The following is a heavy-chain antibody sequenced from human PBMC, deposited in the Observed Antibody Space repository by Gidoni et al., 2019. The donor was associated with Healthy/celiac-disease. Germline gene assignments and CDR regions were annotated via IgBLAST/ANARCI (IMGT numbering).Heavy chain of an antibody. V-gene: IGHV4-39*01. D-gene: IGHD4-4*01. CDR2: IYYSGST. CDR3: ARPVRTTVTTGWYFDL. Sequence: QLQLQESGPGLVKHSETLSLTCTVSGGSISSSSYYWGWIRQPPGKGLEWIGSIYYSGSTYYNPSLKSRVTISVDTSKNQFSLKLSSVTAADTAVYYCARPVRTTVTTGWYFDLWGRGTLVTVSS. CDR1: GGSISSSSYY. J-gene: IGHJ2*01.